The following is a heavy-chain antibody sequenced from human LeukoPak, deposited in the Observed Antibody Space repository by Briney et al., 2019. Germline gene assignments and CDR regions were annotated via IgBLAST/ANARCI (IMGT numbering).Heavy chain of an antibody. D-gene: IGHD3-22*01. CDR2: IKSKTDGGTI. CDR1: GFTFTNAG. Sequence: PGGSLRLSCAASGFTFTNAGMSWVRQAPGKGLEWVSRIKSKTDGGTIDYAAPVKDRFTTSRDDPKNTLYLQMNSLKAEDTALYYCTTALWEGVFYYDSSGYNYLGQGTLVTVSS. CDR3: TTALWEGVFYYDSSGYNY. J-gene: IGHJ4*02. V-gene: IGHV3-15*01.